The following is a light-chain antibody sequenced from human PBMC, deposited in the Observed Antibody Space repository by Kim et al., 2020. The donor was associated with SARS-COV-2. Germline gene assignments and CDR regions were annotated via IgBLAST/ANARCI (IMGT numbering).Light chain of an antibody. J-gene: IGKJ4*01. CDR3: QQYNSYPLT. CDR2: DAS. V-gene: IGKV1-5*01. Sequence: DIQMTQSPSTLSASVGDRVTITCRASQSITYWLAWYQQKPGKAPNLLIYDASSLGSGVPSRFSGSGSGTEFTLSISSLQPDDFATYYCQQYNSYPLTFGGGTKVDIK. CDR1: QSITYW.